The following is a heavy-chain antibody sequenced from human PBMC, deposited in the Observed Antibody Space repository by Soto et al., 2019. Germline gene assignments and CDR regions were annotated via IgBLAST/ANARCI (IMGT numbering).Heavy chain of an antibody. Sequence: QVQLVQSGAEVKKPGSSVKVSCKASGGTFSSYAISWVRQAPGQGLEWMGGIIPIFGTADYAQKFQGRVTITADESTNTAYMELSSLRSEDTAVYYCARPPYGDYGVSYYYYGMDVWGQGTTVTVSS. CDR2: IIPIFGTA. V-gene: IGHV1-69*12. CDR1: GGTFSSYA. D-gene: IGHD4-17*01. CDR3: ARPPYGDYGVSYYYYGMDV. J-gene: IGHJ6*02.